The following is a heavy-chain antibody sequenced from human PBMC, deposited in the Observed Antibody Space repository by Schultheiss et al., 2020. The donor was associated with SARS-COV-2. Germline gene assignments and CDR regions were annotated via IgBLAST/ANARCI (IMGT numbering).Heavy chain of an antibody. J-gene: IGHJ4*02. D-gene: IGHD1-26*01. V-gene: IGHV4-31*01. CDR3: ARGLSGSYYFDY. Sequence: SQTLSLTCTVSGGSISSGGYYWSWIRQHPGKGLEWIGYIYYSGSTYYNPSLKSLVTISVDTSKNQFSLQLNSVTPEDTAVYYCARGLSGSYYFDYWGQGTLVTVSS. CDR2: IYYSGST. CDR1: GGSISSGGYY.